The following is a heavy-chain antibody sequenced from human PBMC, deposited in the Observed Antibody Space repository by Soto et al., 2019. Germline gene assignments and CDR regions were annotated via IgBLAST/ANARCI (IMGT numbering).Heavy chain of an antibody. CDR2: TYYRSKWHY. CDR3: VRQSSNDREYFGLDV. D-gene: IGHD3-9*01. Sequence: SQTLSLTCAISGDSVSSNTAAWNWIRQTPSRGLEWLGRTYYRSKWHYDYAVSVKSRIIINPDTSKNQFSLQLNSVTPEDTAVYYCVRQSSNDREYFGLDVWGQGSTVTV. CDR1: GDSVSSNTAA. V-gene: IGHV6-1*01. J-gene: IGHJ6*02.